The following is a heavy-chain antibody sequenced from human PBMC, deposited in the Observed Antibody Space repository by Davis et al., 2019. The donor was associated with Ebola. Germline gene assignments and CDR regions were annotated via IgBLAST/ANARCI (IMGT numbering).Heavy chain of an antibody. CDR1: GFTFSDYY. CDR3: ARDSVLWFGELLSNYGMDV. Sequence: GESLKISCAASGFTFSDYYMSWIRQAPGKGLEWVSYISSSSSYTNYADSVKGRFTISRDNAKNSLYLQMNSLRAEDTAVYYCARDSVLWFGELLSNYGMDVWGQGTTVTVSS. V-gene: IGHV3-11*06. CDR2: ISSSSSYT. J-gene: IGHJ6*02. D-gene: IGHD3-10*01.